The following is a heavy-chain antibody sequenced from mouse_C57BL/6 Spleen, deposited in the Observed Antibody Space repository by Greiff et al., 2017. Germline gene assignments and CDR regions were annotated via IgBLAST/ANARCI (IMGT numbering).Heavy chain of an antibody. CDR1: GFTFSDYG. V-gene: IGHV5-17*01. D-gene: IGHD1-1*01. CDR2: ISSGSSTI. Sequence: EVQGVESGGGLVKPGGSLKLSCAASGFTFSDYGMHRVRQAPEKGLEWVAYISSGSSTIYYADTVKGRFTIARDNAKNTLFLQMTSLRSEDTAMYYCARSILLRFDYWGQGTTLTVSS. J-gene: IGHJ2*01. CDR3: ARSILLRFDY.